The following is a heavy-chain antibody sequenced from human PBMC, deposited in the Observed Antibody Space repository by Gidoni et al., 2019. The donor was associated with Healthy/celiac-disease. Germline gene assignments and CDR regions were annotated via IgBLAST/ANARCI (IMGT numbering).Heavy chain of an antibody. CDR2: INPNSGGT. Sequence: QVQLVQSGAEVKKPGASVKVSCKAYGYTFTGYYMHWVRQAPGQGLEWMGWINPNSGGTNYAQKFQGWVTMTRDTSISTAYMELSRLRSDDTAVYYCARDCSGGSCHGDYYYGMDVWGQGTTVTVSS. CDR1: GYTFTGYY. V-gene: IGHV1-2*04. D-gene: IGHD2-15*01. J-gene: IGHJ6*02. CDR3: ARDCSGGSCHGDYYYGMDV.